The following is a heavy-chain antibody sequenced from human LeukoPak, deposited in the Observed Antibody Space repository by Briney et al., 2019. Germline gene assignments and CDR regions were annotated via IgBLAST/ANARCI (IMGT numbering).Heavy chain of an antibody. CDR3: ARERDGRFFDY. CDR1: GLTFRSYG. CDR2: INQDGSEK. J-gene: IGHJ4*02. V-gene: IGHV3-7*01. Sequence: PGGSLRLSCAVSGLTFRSYGMSWVRQAPGKGLEWVANINQDGSEKYFVDSVEGRFTISRDNAKNSLHLQMNTLRAEDTAVYYCARERDGRFFDYWGQGTLVTVSS. D-gene: IGHD5-24*01.